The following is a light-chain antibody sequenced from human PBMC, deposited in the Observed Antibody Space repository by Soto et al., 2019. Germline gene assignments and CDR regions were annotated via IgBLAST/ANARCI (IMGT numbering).Light chain of an antibody. CDR2: KAS. J-gene: IGKJ1*01. Sequence: DIQMTQSPSPLSASVGDRVTITCRASQSVSSGLAWYQQKPGKAPKLLIYKASNLESGVPSRFSGSGSATEFTLTISSLQPDDFATYYCQQHNTYSRTFGQGTKVEIK. V-gene: IGKV1-5*03. CDR3: QQHNTYSRT. CDR1: QSVSSG.